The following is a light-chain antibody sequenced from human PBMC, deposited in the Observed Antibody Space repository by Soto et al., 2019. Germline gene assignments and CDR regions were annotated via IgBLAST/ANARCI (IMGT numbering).Light chain of an antibody. J-gene: IGKJ2*01. CDR1: QTVNSY. V-gene: IGKV1-39*01. CDR2: EAS. CDR3: QQSYSTPYT. Sequence: DLQMTQSPASLSASVGDRVTIHCRASQTVNSYLNWYQQQSGKAPKVLIYEASSLKSGVPSRFSGSGYGTDFTLTISSLQPEDFATYYCQQSYSTPYTFGPGIKLEIK.